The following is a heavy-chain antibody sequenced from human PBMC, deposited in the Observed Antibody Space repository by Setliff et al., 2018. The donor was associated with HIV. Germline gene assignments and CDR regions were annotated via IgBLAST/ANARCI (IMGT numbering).Heavy chain of an antibody. CDR1: GFSFSSCW. CDR3: ARGVRGVVNGMDV. D-gene: IGHD3-10*01. V-gene: IGHV3-74*01. J-gene: IGHJ6*02. Sequence: GESLKISCAASGFSFSSCWMHWVRQAPGKGLVWVSRINTDGSSTSYADSVKGRFTISRDNAKNTLYLQMNSLRAEDTAVYYCARGVRGVVNGMDVWGQGTTVTVSS. CDR2: INTDGSST.